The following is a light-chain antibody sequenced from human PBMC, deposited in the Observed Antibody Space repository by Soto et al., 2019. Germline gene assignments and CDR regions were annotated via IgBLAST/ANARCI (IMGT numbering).Light chain of an antibody. CDR3: QQYNSYSLST. V-gene: IGKV1-27*01. CDR2: ATS. Sequence: DFQMSQSPSSLSASFGDRVTIXXRTSQGINHYLAWVQQKPGKVPKLXXYATSTLQSGVPSRFSGSRSWTEVTLTISSLQPDDFATYYCQQYNSYSLSTFGQGTRLEIK. CDR1: QGINHY. J-gene: IGKJ5*01.